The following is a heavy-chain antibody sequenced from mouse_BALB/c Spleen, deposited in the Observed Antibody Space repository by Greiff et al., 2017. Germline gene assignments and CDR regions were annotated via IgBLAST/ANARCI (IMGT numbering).Heavy chain of an antibody. J-gene: IGHJ3*01. Sequence: QVQLQQPGAELVRPGASVKLSCKASGYTFTSYWINWVKQRPGQGLEWIGNIYPSDSYTNYNQKFKDKATLTVDKSSSTAYMQLSSPTSEDSAVYYCTSLYDGYYAFAYWGQGTLVTVSA. CDR1: GYTFTSYW. CDR2: IYPSDSYT. V-gene: IGHV1-69*02. CDR3: TSLYDGYYAFAY. D-gene: IGHD2-3*01.